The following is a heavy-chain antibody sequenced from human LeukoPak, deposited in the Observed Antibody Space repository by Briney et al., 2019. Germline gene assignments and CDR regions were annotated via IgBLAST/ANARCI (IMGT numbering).Heavy chain of an antibody. Sequence: GGSLSLSCAASGFTFGRHWMSWVRQAPGKGLEWVAHMNQGGSETTNVDSVKGRFTISRDDAKNLVSLQMNSLRVEDTAVYYCARDGVAGGFDYWGQGILVTVSS. CDR1: GFTFGRHW. CDR2: MNQGGSET. J-gene: IGHJ4*02. V-gene: IGHV3-7*01. D-gene: IGHD6-19*01. CDR3: ARDGVAGGFDY.